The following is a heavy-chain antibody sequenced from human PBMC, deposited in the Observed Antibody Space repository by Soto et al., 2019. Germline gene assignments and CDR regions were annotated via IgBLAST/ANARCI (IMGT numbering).Heavy chain of an antibody. CDR3: AREGGIVGATAADY. CDR1: GGSISSGGYY. V-gene: IGHV4-31*03. Sequence: PSETLSLTCTVSGGSISSGGYYWSWIRQHPGKGLEWIGYIYYSGSTYYNPSLKSRVTISVDTSKNQFSLKLSSVTAADTVVYYCAREGGIVGATAADYWGQGTLVTVSS. J-gene: IGHJ4*02. CDR2: IYYSGST. D-gene: IGHD1-26*01.